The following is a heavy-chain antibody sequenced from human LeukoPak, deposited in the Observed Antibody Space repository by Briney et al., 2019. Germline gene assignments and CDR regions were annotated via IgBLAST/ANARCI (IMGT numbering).Heavy chain of an antibody. Sequence: ASVKVSCKASGYTFTSYDINWVRQATGQGLEWMGWMNPNSGNTGYAQKFQGRVTMTRNTSISTAYMELSSLRSEDTAVYYCARGQYCSGGSCYPHGFDPWGQGTLVTVSS. J-gene: IGHJ5*02. D-gene: IGHD2-15*01. CDR2: MNPNSGNT. CDR3: ARGQYCSGGSCYPHGFDP. V-gene: IGHV1-8*01. CDR1: GYTFTSYD.